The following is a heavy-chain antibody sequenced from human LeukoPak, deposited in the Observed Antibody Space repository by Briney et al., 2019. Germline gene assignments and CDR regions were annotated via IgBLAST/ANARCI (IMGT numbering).Heavy chain of an antibody. Sequence: GGSLRLSCAASGFTFSSYSMNWVRQAPGKGLEWVANINQDGSQTFYVDSVKGRFTISRDNPGNSVYLQMNSLRAEDTAVYYCARLMFLWPPIYFDYWGQGTLVTVSS. D-gene: IGHD2-8*01. CDR1: GFTFSSYS. J-gene: IGHJ4*02. CDR2: INQDGSQT. CDR3: ARLMFLWPPIYFDY. V-gene: IGHV3-7*01.